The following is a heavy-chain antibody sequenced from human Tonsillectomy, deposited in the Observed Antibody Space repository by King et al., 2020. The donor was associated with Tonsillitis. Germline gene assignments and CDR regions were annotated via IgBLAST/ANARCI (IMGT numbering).Heavy chain of an antibody. CDR1: GYTFTSYY. Sequence: QVQLVQSGAEVKKPGASVKVYCKASGYTFTSYYMHWVRQAPGQGLEWMGIINPSGSTSYAQNFQGRVTINRDTSTSTVDMELSSMRSEDTAVYYCARDWSYDILTGTQWYYGMDVWGQGTTVTVSS. J-gene: IGHJ6*02. D-gene: IGHD3-9*01. CDR2: INPSGST. CDR3: ARDWSYDILTGTQWYYGMDV. V-gene: IGHV1-46*03.